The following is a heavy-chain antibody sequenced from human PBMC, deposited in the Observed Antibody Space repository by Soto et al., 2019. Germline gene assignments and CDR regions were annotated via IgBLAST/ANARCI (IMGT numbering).Heavy chain of an antibody. J-gene: IGHJ4*02. CDR3: AMDLYGGSHRFDY. CDR2: RSSDGRKK. CDR1: GFTFSNNG. D-gene: IGHD2-15*01. V-gene: IGHV3-30*03. Sequence: QVQLVESGGGVVQPGRSLRLSCVASGFTFSNNGIHWVRQDQVKGLEWVAVRSSDGRKKYYAEPVKGRFALSKDNSKNTLYLQLNSLRAEDTAVYYCAMDLYGGSHRFDYWGQGTLVTVSS.